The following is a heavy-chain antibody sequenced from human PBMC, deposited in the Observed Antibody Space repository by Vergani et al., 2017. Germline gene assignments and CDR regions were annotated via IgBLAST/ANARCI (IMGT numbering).Heavy chain of an antibody. V-gene: IGHV3-23*01. D-gene: IGHD1-26*01. J-gene: IGHJ4*02. CDR2: ISGSGDST. CDR1: GFTFSSYA. CDR3: AKERYSGTYSGKYFDY. Sequence: EVQMLESGGNLVQPGGSLRLSCAASGFTFSSYAMSWVRQAPGKGLELVSGISGSGDSTYYADSVKGRFTTTRDNSKNTLYLQMNSLRAEDTAVYYCAKERYSGTYSGKYFDYWGQGTLVTVSS.